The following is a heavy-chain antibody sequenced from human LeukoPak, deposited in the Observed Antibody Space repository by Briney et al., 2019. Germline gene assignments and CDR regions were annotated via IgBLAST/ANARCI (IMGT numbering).Heavy chain of an antibody. Sequence: PSETLSLTCAVYGGSFSGYHWSWIRQPPGKGLEWIGEINHSGSTNYNPSLKSRVTISVDTSKNQFSLKLSSVTAADTAVYYCARGGPRITMVRGVLGYWGQGTLVTVSS. CDR1: GGSFSGYH. CDR2: INHSGST. V-gene: IGHV4-34*01. CDR3: ARGGPRITMVRGVLGY. J-gene: IGHJ4*02. D-gene: IGHD3-10*01.